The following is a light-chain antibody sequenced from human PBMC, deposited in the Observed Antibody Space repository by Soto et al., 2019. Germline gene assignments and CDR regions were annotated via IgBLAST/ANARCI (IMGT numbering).Light chain of an antibody. CDR2: GTY. Sequence: EFVLTQSPGTLSLSPGEKATLSCRASQSVSSNLGWFQQKPGQAPRLLISGTYSRASGIPDRFSGSGSGTDFTLTISRLEPEDFAVYYCQQYRSSPLTFGGGTKVDIK. CDR1: QSVSSN. CDR3: QQYRSSPLT. J-gene: IGKJ4*01. V-gene: IGKV3-20*01.